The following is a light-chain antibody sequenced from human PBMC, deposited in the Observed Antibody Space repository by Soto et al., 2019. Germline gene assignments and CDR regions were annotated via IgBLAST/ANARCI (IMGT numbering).Light chain of an antibody. Sequence: IVMTQSPAILSVSPGERAALSCRASQSVSSNLAWYQQKPGQAPRLLIYGASTRATGIPARFSGSGSGTEFTLTINSLQSEDFAGYYCQHYNNWPPWTFGQGTKVEFK. CDR3: QHYNNWPPWT. J-gene: IGKJ1*01. CDR2: GAS. CDR1: QSVSSN. V-gene: IGKV3-15*01.